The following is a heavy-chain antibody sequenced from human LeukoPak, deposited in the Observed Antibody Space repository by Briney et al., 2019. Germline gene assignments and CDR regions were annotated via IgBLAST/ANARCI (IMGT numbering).Heavy chain of an antibody. Sequence: PSETLSLTCTVSGGSINNYYWSWIRQPPGKGLEWIGSIFYSGRTNYNPSLKSRVIISVDTSRTRFSLKMSYVTAADTAVYYCAREDYSGGNNWFDFWGQGTLVTVSS. J-gene: IGHJ5*01. V-gene: IGHV4-59*01. CDR2: IFYSGRT. CDR3: AREDYSGGNNWFDF. CDR1: GGSINNYY. D-gene: IGHD4-11*01.